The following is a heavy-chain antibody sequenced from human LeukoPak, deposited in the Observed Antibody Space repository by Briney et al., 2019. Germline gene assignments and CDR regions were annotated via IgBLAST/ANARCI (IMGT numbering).Heavy chain of an antibody. Sequence: ASETLSLTCSVYGGSLSPYYWNWIRQPPGKGLEWIGEINHRGSTTYNPSLKSRVTISVDTSKNQFSLKLSSVTAADTAVYYCASSITIFGVVIYYFDYWGQGTLVTVSS. J-gene: IGHJ4*02. CDR2: INHRGST. D-gene: IGHD3-3*01. CDR3: ASSITIFGVVIYYFDY. CDR1: GGSLSPYY. V-gene: IGHV4-34*01.